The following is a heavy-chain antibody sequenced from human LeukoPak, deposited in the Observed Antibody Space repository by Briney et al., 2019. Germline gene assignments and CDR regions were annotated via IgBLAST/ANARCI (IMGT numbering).Heavy chain of an antibody. CDR3: VRDRGTYRPIDY. D-gene: IGHD1-26*01. CDR1: AFSLNAYN. J-gene: IGHJ4*02. Sequence: GGSLRLSCAASAFSLNAYNMNWVRQAPGKGLEWVSSISYTGTYIYYADSVKGRFTISRDNAQNSLYLQMNSLRAEDTAIYYCVRDRGTYRPIDYWGQGTLVSVPS. V-gene: IGHV3-21*04. CDR2: ISYTGTYI.